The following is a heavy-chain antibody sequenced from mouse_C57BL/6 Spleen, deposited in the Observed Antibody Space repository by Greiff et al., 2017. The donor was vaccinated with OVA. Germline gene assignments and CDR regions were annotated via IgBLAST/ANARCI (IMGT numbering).Heavy chain of an antibody. Sequence: SGPELVKPGASVKISFKASGYSFTDYNMNWVKQSNGKSLEWIGVITPNSGTTSYNQKFKGKATLTVDQSSSTAYMQLNSLTSEDSAVYYCARGEGHSNWYYFDYWGQGTTLTVSS. CDR3: ARGEGHSNWYYFDY. CDR1: GYSFTDYN. V-gene: IGHV1-39*01. CDR2: ITPNSGTT. D-gene: IGHD2-5*01. J-gene: IGHJ2*01.